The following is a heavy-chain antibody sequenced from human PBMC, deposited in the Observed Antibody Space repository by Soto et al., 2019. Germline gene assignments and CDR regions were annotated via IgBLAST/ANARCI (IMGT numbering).Heavy chain of an antibody. D-gene: IGHD3-22*01. CDR3: ARSRLYYDSSASWA. CDR2: MNPVSGNT. CDR1: GYPFTSYD. Sequence: GGSVKVSFKAYGYPFTSYDVYLVRQASGQGLEWMGWMNPVSGNTGYAQKFQGRVTMTRNTAMSTAYMELSSLRSDDTAVYYCARSRLYYDSSASWAWGQGTMVTVSS. V-gene: IGHV1-8*01. J-gene: IGHJ1*01.